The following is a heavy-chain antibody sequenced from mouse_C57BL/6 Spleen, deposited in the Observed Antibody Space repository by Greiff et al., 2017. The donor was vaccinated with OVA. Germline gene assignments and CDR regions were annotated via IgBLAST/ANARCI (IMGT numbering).Heavy chain of an antibody. V-gene: IGHV1-50*01. CDR1: GYTFTSYW. Sequence: QVQLQQPGAELVKPGASVKLSCKASGYTFTSYWMQWVKQRPGQGLEWIGEIDPSDSYTNYNQTFKGKATLTVDTSSSTAYMQLSSLTSEDSAVYYCARKDPSYAMDYWGQGTSVTVSS. CDR3: ARKDPSYAMDY. J-gene: IGHJ4*01. CDR2: IDPSDSYT.